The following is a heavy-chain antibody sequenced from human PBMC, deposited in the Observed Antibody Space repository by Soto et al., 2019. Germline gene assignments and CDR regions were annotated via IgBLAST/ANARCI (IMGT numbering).Heavy chain of an antibody. D-gene: IGHD3-3*01. Sequence: GASVKVSCKASGFXXXXXXXQXVRQARGQRLEWIGWIVVGSGNTNYAQKFQERVTITRDMSTSTAYMELSSLRSEDTAVYYCAADCYDFSACDYYGMDVWGQGTTVTVSS. CDR1: GFXXXXXX. V-gene: IGHV1-58*01. J-gene: IGHJ6*02. CDR3: AADCYDFSACDYYGMDV. CDR2: IVVGSGNT.